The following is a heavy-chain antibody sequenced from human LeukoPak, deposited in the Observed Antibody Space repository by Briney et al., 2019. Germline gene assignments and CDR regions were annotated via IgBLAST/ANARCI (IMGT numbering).Heavy chain of an antibody. CDR3: ARSHVLRYFDWLNLGAFDI. D-gene: IGHD3-9*01. CDR1: GGTFSSYA. CDR2: IIPIFGTA. V-gene: IGHV1-69*01. Sequence: SVKVSCKASGGTFSSYAISWVRQAPGQGLEWMGGIIPIFGTANYAQKFQGRVTITADESTSTAYMELSSLRSEDTAVYYCARSHVLRYFDWLNLGAFDIWAKGQWSPSLQ. J-gene: IGHJ3*02.